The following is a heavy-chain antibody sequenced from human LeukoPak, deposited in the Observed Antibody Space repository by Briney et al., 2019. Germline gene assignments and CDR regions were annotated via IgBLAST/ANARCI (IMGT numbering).Heavy chain of an antibody. V-gene: IGHV4-4*07. CDR2: IYTSGST. D-gene: IGHD3-22*01. CDR3: ARNPYDSRGYNSNWFDP. CDR1: GGSISSYY. J-gene: IGHJ5*02. Sequence: PSETLSLTCTVSGGSISSYYWSWIRQPAGKGLEWIGRIYTSGSTNYNPSLKSRVTMSVDTSKNQFSLKLSSVTAADTAVYYCARNPYDSRGYNSNWFDPWGQGTLVTVSS.